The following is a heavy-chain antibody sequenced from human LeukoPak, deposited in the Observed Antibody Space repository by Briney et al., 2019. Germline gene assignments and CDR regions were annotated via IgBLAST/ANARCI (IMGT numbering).Heavy chain of an antibody. CDR3: ARGDSSGWFHFDY. D-gene: IGHD6-19*01. J-gene: IGHJ4*02. CDR1: GGSFSGYY. V-gene: IGHV4-34*01. Sequence: PSETLSLTCAVYGGSFSGYYWSWIRQPPGKGLEWIGETNHSGSTNYNPSLKSRVTISGDTSKNQFSLKLSSVTAADTAVYYCARGDSSGWFHFDYWGQGTLVTVSS. CDR2: TNHSGST.